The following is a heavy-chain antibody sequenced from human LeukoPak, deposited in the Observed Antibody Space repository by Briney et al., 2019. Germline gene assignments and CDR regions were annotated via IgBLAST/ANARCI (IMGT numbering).Heavy chain of an antibody. CDR3: ARRSGIAVAGAFDY. V-gene: IGHV3-23*01. Sequence: GGTLRLSCAASGFTFSSYGMSWVRQAPGKGLEWVSAIIGSGGRTNYADSLKGRFTISRDNSKNTLYLQVNSLRAEDTAVYYCARRSGIAVAGAFDYWGQGTLVTVSS. CDR1: GFTFSSYG. CDR2: IIGSGGRT. D-gene: IGHD6-19*01. J-gene: IGHJ4*02.